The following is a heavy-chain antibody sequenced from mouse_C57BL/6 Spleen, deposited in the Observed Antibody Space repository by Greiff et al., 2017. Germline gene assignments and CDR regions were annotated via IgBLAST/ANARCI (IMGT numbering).Heavy chain of an antibody. Sequence: QVQLQQPGAELVRPGSSVKLSCKASGYTFTSYWMHWVKQRPIQGLEWIGNIDPSDSETHYNQKFKDKATLTVDKSSSTAYMQLSSLTSEDSAVYYCATGYGYDGGTFAYWGQGTLVTVSA. CDR2: IDPSDSET. J-gene: IGHJ3*01. V-gene: IGHV1-52*01. CDR3: ATGYGYDGGTFAY. D-gene: IGHD2-2*01. CDR1: GYTFTSYW.